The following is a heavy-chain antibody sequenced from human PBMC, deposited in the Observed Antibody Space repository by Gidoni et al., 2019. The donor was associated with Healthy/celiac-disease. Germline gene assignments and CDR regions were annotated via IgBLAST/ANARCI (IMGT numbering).Heavy chain of an antibody. CDR2: TSGDGGRT. Sequence: EVQLVESGGGVVQPGGSLRLSCAAAGFTFADYAMPWVRQAPGKGLEWVSLTSGDGGRTYYADSVKGRFTISRDNSKNSLYLQMNSLRTEDTALYYCAKVMVETTNPRYYYYYMDVWGKGTTVTVSS. D-gene: IGHD2-8*01. CDR3: AKVMVETTNPRYYYYYMDV. V-gene: IGHV3-43*02. J-gene: IGHJ6*03. CDR1: GFTFADYA.